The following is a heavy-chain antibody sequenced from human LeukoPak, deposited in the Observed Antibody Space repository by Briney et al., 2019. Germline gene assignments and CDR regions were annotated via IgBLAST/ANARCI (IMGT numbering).Heavy chain of an antibody. J-gene: IGHJ4*02. CDR1: GFAFDKYA. Sequence: GSLRLSCSAFGFAFDKYAMNWVRQAPEKGLEWVSSISGSGGSTYYADSVKGRFTISRDNSNNTLYLQMNSLRAEDTAVYYCAKDRSSGSYPRGNEYWGRGTLVTVSS. V-gene: IGHV3-23*01. D-gene: IGHD1-26*01. CDR3: AKDRSSGSYPRGNEY. CDR2: ISGSGGST.